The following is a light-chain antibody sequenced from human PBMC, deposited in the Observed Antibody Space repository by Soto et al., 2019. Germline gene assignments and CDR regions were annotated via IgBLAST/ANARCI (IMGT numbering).Light chain of an antibody. J-gene: IGKJ1*01. CDR1: QSIDTW. Sequence: DIQMTQSPSTLSASVGDTVTITCRASQSIDTWLAWHQQKPGRAPKLLISKASILESGVPSRFSGSGSGTDFTLTISGLQPDDFAIYYCQQYNSYWAFGQGTKVDIK. CDR2: KAS. CDR3: QQYNSYWA. V-gene: IGKV1-5*03.